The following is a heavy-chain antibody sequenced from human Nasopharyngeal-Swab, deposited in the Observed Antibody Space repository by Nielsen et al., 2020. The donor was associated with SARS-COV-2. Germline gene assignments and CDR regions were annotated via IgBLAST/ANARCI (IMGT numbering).Heavy chain of an antibody. Sequence: SVKVSCKASGGTFSSYAISWVRQAPGKGLEWMGRIIPILGIANYAQKFQGRVTITADKSTSTAYMELSSLRSEDTAVYYCARVKLRLGELSLASKAFYYYYGMDVWGQGTTVTVSS. V-gene: IGHV1-69*04. CDR2: IIPILGIA. J-gene: IGHJ6*02. D-gene: IGHD3-16*02. CDR1: GGTFSSYA. CDR3: ARVKLRLGELSLASKAFYYYYGMDV.